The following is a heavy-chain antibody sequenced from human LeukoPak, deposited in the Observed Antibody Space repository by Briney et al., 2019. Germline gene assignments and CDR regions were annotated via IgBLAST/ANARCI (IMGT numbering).Heavy chain of an antibody. V-gene: IGHV3-23*01. D-gene: IGHD6-13*01. CDR2: ISGGSEDS. J-gene: IGHJ6*02. CDR3: GRTIAQYSNSWLYYYYGLYV. CDR1: GFTFGGYA. Sequence: GGSLRLSCTASGFTFGGYAMTWVRQAPGKGLEWVSSISGGSEDSCYADSVKGRFTISRDNSRSTLYLQMNSLRADDTAVYYCGRTIAQYSNSWLYYYYGLYVWGQGTAVTVSS.